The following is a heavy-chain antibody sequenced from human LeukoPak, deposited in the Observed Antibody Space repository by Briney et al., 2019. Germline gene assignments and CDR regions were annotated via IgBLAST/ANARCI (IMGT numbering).Heavy chain of an antibody. Sequence: SVKVSCKASGGTFSSYAISWVRQAPGQGLEWMGGIIPILGTANYAQKFQGRVTITTDESTSTAYMELSSLRSEDTAVYYCARLSMAQGDDYWGQGTLVTVSS. J-gene: IGHJ4*02. V-gene: IGHV1-69*05. CDR3: ARLSMAQGDDY. CDR1: GGTFSSYA. CDR2: IIPILGTA. D-gene: IGHD4/OR15-4a*01.